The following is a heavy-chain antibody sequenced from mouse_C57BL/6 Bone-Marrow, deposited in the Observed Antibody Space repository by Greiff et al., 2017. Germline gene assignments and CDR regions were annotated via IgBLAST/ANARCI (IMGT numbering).Heavy chain of an antibody. J-gene: IGHJ4*01. Sequence: EVHLVESGPGLVKPSQTVFLTCTVTGISITTGNYRWSWIRQFPGNKLEWIGYIYYSGTITYNPSLTSRTTITRDTPKNQFFLEMNSLTAEDTATYYCALLGRYYAMDYWGQGTSVTVSS. V-gene: IGHV3-5*01. D-gene: IGHD4-1*01. CDR2: IYYSGTI. CDR3: ALLGRYYAMDY. CDR1: GISITTGNYR.